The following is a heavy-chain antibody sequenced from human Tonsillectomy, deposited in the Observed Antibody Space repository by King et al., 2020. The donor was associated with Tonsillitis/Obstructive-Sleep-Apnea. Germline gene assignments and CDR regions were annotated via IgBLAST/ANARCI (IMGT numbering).Heavy chain of an antibody. CDR2: IRSKAYGGTT. CDR3: TRAVPAVTAYHFDN. V-gene: IGHV3-49*04. Sequence: VQLVESGGGLVQPGRSLRLSCTGFGFSLDDYGMSWVRQAPGKGLEWVGFIRSKAYGGTTEYAASVKGRFTISRDEYSSIAYLQMNSLKTGDTAVYHCTRAVPAVTAYHFDNWGQGTLVTVSS. CDR1: GFSLDDYG. J-gene: IGHJ4*02. D-gene: IGHD2-2*01.